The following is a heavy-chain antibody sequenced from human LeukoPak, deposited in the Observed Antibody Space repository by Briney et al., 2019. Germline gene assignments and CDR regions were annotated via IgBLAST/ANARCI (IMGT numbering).Heavy chain of an antibody. CDR1: GFTFSNYG. J-gene: IGHJ4*02. CDR2: ISYDGSNK. Sequence: PGRSLRLSCAASGFTFSNYGMHWVRQAPGKGLEWVAVISYDGSNKYYADSVKGRFAISRDNSKNTLYLQMNSLRAEDTAVYYCARSRGIVVPAAMFDYWGQGTLVTVSS. D-gene: IGHD2-2*01. V-gene: IGHV3-30*03. CDR3: ARSRGIVVPAAMFDY.